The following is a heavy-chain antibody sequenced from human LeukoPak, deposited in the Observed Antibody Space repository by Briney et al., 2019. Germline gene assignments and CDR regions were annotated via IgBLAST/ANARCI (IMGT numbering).Heavy chain of an antibody. CDR2: SHDSGES. V-gene: IGHV4-59*08. D-gene: IGHD3-10*01. J-gene: IGHJ4*02. CDR3: AASSRSGSYRAY. CDR1: GGSIGYYY. Sequence: PSETLSLTCSVSGGSIGYYYWSWIRQPPGKGLEWIGYSHDSGESNYNPSLQSRVIISRDTSKNQFSLNLMSVTAADTAVYYCAASSRSGSYRAYWGQGTPVTVSS.